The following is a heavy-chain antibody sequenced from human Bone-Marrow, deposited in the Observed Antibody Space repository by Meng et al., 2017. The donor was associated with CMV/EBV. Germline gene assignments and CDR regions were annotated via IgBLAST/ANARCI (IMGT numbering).Heavy chain of an antibody. Sequence: GESLKISCAASGFTFSSYAMHWVRQAPGKGLEWVAVISYDGSNKYYADSVKGRFTISRDNSKNTLYLQMNSLRAEDTAVYYCARDLRDFVVVPAAMAYYYYGMDVWGQGTTVTVSS. J-gene: IGHJ6*02. CDR2: ISYDGSNK. V-gene: IGHV3-30*04. CDR1: GFTFSSYA. D-gene: IGHD2-2*01. CDR3: ARDLRDFVVVPAAMAYYYYGMDV.